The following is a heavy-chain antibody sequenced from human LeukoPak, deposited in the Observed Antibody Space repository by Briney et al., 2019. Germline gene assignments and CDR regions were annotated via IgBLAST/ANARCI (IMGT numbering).Heavy chain of an antibody. CDR2: IYSDGST. CDR1: GFTFSSYS. Sequence: GGSLRLSCAASGFTFSSYSMNWVRQAPGKGLEWVSVIYSDGSTYYADSVKGRFTISRDNSKNTLYLQMNSLRAEDTAVYYCASDPGGGTYYFDYWGQGTLVTVSS. D-gene: IGHD1-26*01. V-gene: IGHV3-53*01. J-gene: IGHJ4*02. CDR3: ASDPGGGTYYFDY.